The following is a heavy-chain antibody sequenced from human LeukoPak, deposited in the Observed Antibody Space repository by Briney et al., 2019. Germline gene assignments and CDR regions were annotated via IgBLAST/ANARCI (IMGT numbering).Heavy chain of an antibody. J-gene: IGHJ5*02. V-gene: IGHV3-21*01. CDR1: GFTFSSYS. D-gene: IGHD3-16*01. CDR2: ISSSSSYI. CDR3: ARGLLSDYLLDWFDP. Sequence: GGSLRLSCAASGFTFSSYSMNWVRQAPGKGLEWVSSISSSSSYIYYADSVKGRFTISRDNAKNSLYLQMNSLRAEDTAVYYCARGLLSDYLLDWFDPWGQGTLVTVSS.